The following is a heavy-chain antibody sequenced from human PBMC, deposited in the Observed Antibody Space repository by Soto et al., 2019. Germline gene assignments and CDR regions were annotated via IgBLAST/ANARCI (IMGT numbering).Heavy chain of an antibody. CDR3: ARHNGPLYVGYYYDMDV. J-gene: IGHJ6*02. V-gene: IGHV4-34*01. Sequence: SETLSLTCAVYGGSFSGYYWSWIRQPPGKGLEWIGEINHSGSTNYNPYLKSRVTISEDTSKKQFSLKMSSMTAADTAVYYCARHNGPLYVGYYYDMDVWGQGTTVT. CDR1: GGSFSGYY. D-gene: IGHD3-16*01. CDR2: INHSGST.